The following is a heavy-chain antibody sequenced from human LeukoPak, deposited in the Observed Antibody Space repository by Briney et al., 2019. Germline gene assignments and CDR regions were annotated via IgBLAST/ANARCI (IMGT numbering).Heavy chain of an antibody. J-gene: IGHJ3*02. CDR2: IYTSETS. D-gene: IGHD2-2*01. V-gene: IGHV4-4*07. CDR1: GGSIRRFY. Sequence: SETLSLTCTVSGGSIRRFYWSWLRQPAGKGLEWIGRIYTSETSSYNPSLKSRVTMSVDTSKNQFSLKLSSVTAADTAVYYCARHPRYCSSNSCYGPDAFDIWGQGTMVTVSS. CDR3: ARHPRYCSSNSCYGPDAFDI.